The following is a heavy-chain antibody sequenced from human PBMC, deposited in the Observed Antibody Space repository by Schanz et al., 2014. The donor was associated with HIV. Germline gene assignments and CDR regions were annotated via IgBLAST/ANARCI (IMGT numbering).Heavy chain of an antibody. CDR2: ISDRSDYL. V-gene: IGHV3-48*01. J-gene: IGHJ4*02. CDR3: ARDGSLNRGFDY. Sequence: EVQLVESGGGLVQPGGSLRLSCAASGFTFMRHTMNWVRQAPGKGLEWVSSISDRSDYLHYADSVKGRFTISRDNSKNTLHLQMNSLRAEDTAVYYCARDGSLNRGFDYWGQGTLVTVSS. D-gene: IGHD3-10*01. CDR1: GFTFMRHT.